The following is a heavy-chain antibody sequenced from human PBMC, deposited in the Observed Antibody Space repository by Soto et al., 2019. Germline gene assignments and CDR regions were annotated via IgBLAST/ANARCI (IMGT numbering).Heavy chain of an antibody. D-gene: IGHD4-17*01. CDR1: GFIFSNYE. Sequence: GGSLRLSCAASGFIFSNYEMNWVRQAPGKGLEWISYISGSGNVVTYADSVKGRLTISRDNAKDSLYLQMNSLRDEDAAVYYCASWRQTTYYGMDVWGQGTTVTVSS. CDR3: ASWRQTTYYGMDV. J-gene: IGHJ6*01. V-gene: IGHV3-48*03. CDR2: ISGSGNVV.